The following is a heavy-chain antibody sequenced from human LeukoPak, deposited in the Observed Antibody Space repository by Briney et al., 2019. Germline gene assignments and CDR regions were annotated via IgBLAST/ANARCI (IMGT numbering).Heavy chain of an antibody. J-gene: IGHJ4*02. CDR2: IIPIVGVP. V-gene: IGHV1-69*17. CDR1: GGAFSSYA. D-gene: IGHD3-22*01. Sequence: GASVKVSCKASGGAFSSYAINWVRQVPGQGLVWMGGIIPIVGVPNNAQKFQGRVTITADKSTSTAYMELSSLRSEDTAVYYCARDQRYYFDSSGSSFDYWGQGTLVTVSS. CDR3: ARDQRYYFDSSGSSFDY.